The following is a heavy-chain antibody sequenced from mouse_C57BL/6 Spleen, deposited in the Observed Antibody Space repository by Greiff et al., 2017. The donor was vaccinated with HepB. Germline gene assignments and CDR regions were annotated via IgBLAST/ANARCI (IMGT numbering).Heavy chain of an antibody. CDR2: ISYDGSN. CDR3: ADYDRAHWYFDV. Sequence: EVQRVESGPGLVKPSQSLSLTCSVTGYSITSGYYWNWIRQFPGNKLEWMGYISYDGSNNYNPSLKNRISITRDTSKNQFFLKLNSVTTEDTATYYCADYDRAHWYFDVWGTGTTVTVSS. D-gene: IGHD2-4*01. CDR1: GYSITSGYY. V-gene: IGHV3-6*01. J-gene: IGHJ1*03.